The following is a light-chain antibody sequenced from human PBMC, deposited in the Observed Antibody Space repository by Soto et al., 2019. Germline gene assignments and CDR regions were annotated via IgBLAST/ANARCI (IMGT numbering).Light chain of an antibody. V-gene: IGKV1-39*01. CDR2: AAS. CDR3: QQSSGSRDWA. Sequence: DIQMTQSPSTLSASVVGIVTITCRASQSISSWLAWYQQKPGKAPKLLIYAASSLQSGVPSRFSGSGSGTDFTLTIRGLQPEDFATYYCQQSSGSRDWAFGQGTKVDIK. J-gene: IGKJ1*01. CDR1: QSISSW.